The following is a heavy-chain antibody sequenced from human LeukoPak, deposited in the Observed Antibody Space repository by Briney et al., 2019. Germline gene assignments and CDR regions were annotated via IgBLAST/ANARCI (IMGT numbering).Heavy chain of an antibody. CDR3: ARGRTIPTLLDF. CDR2: IYSSGTT. J-gene: IGHJ4*02. D-gene: IGHD5-24*01. V-gene: IGHV4-59*01. Sequence: SETLSLTCTVSGGSINTYCWNWIRQSPGKGLEWIGNIYSSGTTLYNPSLKTRLTISVDTSKNLISLTLNSLTAADTAVYYCARGRTIPTLLDFWGQGTLVTVSS. CDR1: GGSINTYC.